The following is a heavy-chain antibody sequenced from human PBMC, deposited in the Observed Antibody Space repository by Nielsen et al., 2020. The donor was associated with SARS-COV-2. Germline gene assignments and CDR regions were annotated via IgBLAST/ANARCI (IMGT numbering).Heavy chain of an antibody. J-gene: IGHJ4*02. D-gene: IGHD1-26*01. CDR3: AKVETGGGTIDY. Sequence: GGSLRLSCAASGFTFSSYGMHWVRQAPGKGLEWVAVISYDGSNKYYADSVKGRFTISRDNSKNTLYLQMNSLRAEDTAVYYCAKVETGGGTIDYWGQGTLVTVSS. V-gene: IGHV3-30*18. CDR2: ISYDGSNK. CDR1: GFTFSSYG.